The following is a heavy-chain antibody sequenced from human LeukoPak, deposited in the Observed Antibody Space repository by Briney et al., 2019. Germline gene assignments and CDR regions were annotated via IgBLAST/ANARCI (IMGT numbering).Heavy chain of an antibody. Sequence: GASVKVSCKASGYTFTGYYMHWVRQAPGQGLEWMGWINPNSGGTNYAQKFQGRVTMTRDTSISTAYMELSRLRSDDTAVYYCARDALVYSGYDLAPALDWGQGTLVTVSS. J-gene: IGHJ4*02. CDR3: ARDALVYSGYDLAPALD. CDR2: INPNSGGT. D-gene: IGHD5-12*01. V-gene: IGHV1-2*02. CDR1: GYTFTGYY.